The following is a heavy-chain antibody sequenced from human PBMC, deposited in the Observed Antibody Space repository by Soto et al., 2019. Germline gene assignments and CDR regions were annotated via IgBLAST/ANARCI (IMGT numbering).Heavy chain of an antibody. CDR1: GGSISSYY. CDR2: IYYSGST. J-gene: IGHJ6*03. V-gene: IGHV4-59*01. D-gene: IGHD3-10*01. Sequence: SETLSLTCTVSGGSISSYYWSWIRQPPGKGLEWIGYIYYSGSTNYNPSLKSRVTISVDTSKNQFSLKLSSVTAADTAVYYCARDFPGYYGSGKYYYYYYMDVWGKGTTVTVSS. CDR3: ARDFPGYYGSGKYYYYYYMDV.